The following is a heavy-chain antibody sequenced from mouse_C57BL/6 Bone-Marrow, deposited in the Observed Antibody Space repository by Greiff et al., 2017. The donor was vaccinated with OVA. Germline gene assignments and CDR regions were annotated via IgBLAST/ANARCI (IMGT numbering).Heavy chain of an antibody. J-gene: IGHJ3*01. D-gene: IGHD4-1*01. Sequence: EVKLVESVAELVRPGASVKLSCTASGFNFKNTYMHWVKQRPEQGLEWIGRIDPANGNTKYAAKFQGKATITADTSSNTAYLQLSSLTSEDTAIYCCASPLSWDEGGWFAYWGQGTLVTVSA. V-gene: IGHV14-3*01. CDR1: GFNFKNTY. CDR2: IDPANGNT. CDR3: ASPLSWDEGGWFAY.